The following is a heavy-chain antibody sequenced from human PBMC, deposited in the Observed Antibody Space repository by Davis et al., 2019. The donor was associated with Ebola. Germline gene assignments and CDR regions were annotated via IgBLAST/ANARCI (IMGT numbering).Heavy chain of an antibody. V-gene: IGHV1-8*01. J-gene: IGHJ6*02. D-gene: IGHD6-13*01. Sequence: AASVKVSCKASGYTFTSYDINWVRQATGQGLEWMGWMNPNSGNTGYAQKFQGRVTMTRNTSISTAYMELSSLRSEDTAVYYCARDSGIPVKNQQLEYYYYGMDVWGQGTTVTVSS. CDR1: GYTFTSYD. CDR3: ARDSGIPVKNQQLEYYYYGMDV. CDR2: MNPNSGNT.